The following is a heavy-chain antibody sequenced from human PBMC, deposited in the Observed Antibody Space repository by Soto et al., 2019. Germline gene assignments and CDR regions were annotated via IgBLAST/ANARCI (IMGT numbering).Heavy chain of an antibody. J-gene: IGHJ4*02. CDR2: IDPSDSYT. CDR1: GYSFTSYW. D-gene: IGHD5-18*01. CDR3: AASSSGYSYGREY. V-gene: IGHV5-10-1*01. Sequence: GASLKISGKGSGYSFTSYWISWVRQMPGKGLEWMGRIDPSDSYTNYSPSFQGHVTISADKSISTAYLQWSSLKASDTAMYYCAASSSGYSYGREYWGQGTLVTVSS.